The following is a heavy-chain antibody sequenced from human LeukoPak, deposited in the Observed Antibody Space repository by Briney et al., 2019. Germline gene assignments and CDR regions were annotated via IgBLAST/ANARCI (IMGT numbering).Heavy chain of an antibody. D-gene: IGHD5-18*01. V-gene: IGHV3-23*01. Sequence: GGSLRLSCAASGFTFSRYAMSWVRQAPGKGLEWVSAISGSGGSTYYADSVKGRFTISRDNSKNTLYLQMNSLGAEDTAVYYLAKGGGYRYVKFDYWGQGTLVTVSS. CDR1: GFTFSRYA. CDR2: ISGSGGST. J-gene: IGHJ4*02. CDR3: AKGGGYRYVKFDY.